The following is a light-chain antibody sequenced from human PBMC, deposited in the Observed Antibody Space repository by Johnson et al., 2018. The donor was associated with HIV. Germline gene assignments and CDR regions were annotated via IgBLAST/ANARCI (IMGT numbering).Light chain of an antibody. Sequence: QSVLTQPPSVSAAPGQKVTISCSGSSSDMGNYAVSWYQQLPGTAPKLLIYENNKRPSGIPDRFSGSKSGTSATLGITGLQTGDEADYYCGTGDSSLSAGVFGTGTKVTVL. CDR1: SSDMGNYA. CDR2: ENN. J-gene: IGLJ1*01. V-gene: IGLV1-51*02. CDR3: GTGDSSLSAGV.